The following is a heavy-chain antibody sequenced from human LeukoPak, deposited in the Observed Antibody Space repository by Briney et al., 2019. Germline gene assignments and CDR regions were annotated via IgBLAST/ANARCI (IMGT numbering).Heavy chain of an antibody. V-gene: IGHV3-48*04. D-gene: IGHD5-12*01. J-gene: IGHJ4*02. Sequence: GGSLRLSCAASGFTFSSYAMHWVRQAPGKGLEWVSYISSSSSTIYYADSVKGRFTISRDNAKNSLYLQMNSLRAEDTAVYYCARSLRTNSGYDPTFDYWGQGTLVTVSS. CDR3: ARSLRTNSGYDPTFDY. CDR1: GFTFSSYA. CDR2: ISSSSSTI.